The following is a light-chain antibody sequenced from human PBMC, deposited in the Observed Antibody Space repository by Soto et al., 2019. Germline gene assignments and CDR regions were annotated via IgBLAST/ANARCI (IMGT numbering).Light chain of an antibody. CDR1: QGIRND. V-gene: IGKV1-6*01. CDR3: LQEYRYPLT. CDR2: AAS. Sequence: AIQLTQSLASLSASVGDRVTITCRASQGIRNDLGWFQQKPGKAPKLLIYAASSLQTGVPSRFSGSGSGTYFTLTISSLQVEDFATYYCLQEYRYPLTFGGGTKVEI. J-gene: IGKJ4*01.